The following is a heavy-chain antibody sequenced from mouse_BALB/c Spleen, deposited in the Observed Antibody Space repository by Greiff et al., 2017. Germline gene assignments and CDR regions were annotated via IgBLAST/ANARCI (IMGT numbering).Heavy chain of an antibody. J-gene: IGHJ1*01. CDR1: GFNIKDTY. V-gene: IGHV14-3*02. Sequence: VQLQQSGAELVKPGASVKLSCTASGFNIKDTYMHWVKQRPEQGLEWIGRIDPANGNTKYDPKFQGKATITADTSSNTAYLQLSSLTSEDTAVYYCARDYGSSSYWYFDVWGAGTTVTVSS. CDR3: ARDYGSSSYWYFDV. CDR2: IDPANGNT. D-gene: IGHD1-1*01.